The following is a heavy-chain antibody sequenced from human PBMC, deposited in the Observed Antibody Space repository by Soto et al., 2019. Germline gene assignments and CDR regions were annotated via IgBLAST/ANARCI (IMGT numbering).Heavy chain of an antibody. CDR3: ARDQYYDILTGYRPDGGMDV. CDR1: GYTFTSYY. D-gene: IGHD3-9*01. J-gene: IGHJ6*02. CDR2: INPSGGST. V-gene: IGHV1-46*01. Sequence: GASVKVSCKASGYTFTSYYMHWVRQAPGQGLEWMGIINPSGGSTSYAQKFQGRVTMTRDTSTSTVYMELSSLRSEDTAVYYCARDQYYDILTGYRPDGGMDVWGQGTTVTVSS.